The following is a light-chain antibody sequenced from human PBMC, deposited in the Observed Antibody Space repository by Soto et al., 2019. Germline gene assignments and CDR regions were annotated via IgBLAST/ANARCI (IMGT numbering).Light chain of an antibody. J-gene: IGLJ3*02. CDR3: VLYLGSGIVE. V-gene: IGLV8-61*01. CDR1: SGSVSSSSY. Sequence: QTVVTQEPSFSVSPGGTVTLTCGLSSGSVSSSSYPSWYQQTPGQPPRTLIYNTNIRSSGVPDRFSGSILGNKAALTVTGAQAEDECDYYCVLYLGSGIVEFGGGTQLTVL. CDR2: NTN.